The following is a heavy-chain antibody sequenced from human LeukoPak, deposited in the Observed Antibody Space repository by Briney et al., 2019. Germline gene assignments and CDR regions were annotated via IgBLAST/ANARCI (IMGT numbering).Heavy chain of an antibody. V-gene: IGHV4-59*08. J-gene: IGHJ4*02. CDR1: GGSISSYY. CDR2: IYYSGST. Sequence: PSETLSLTCTVSGGSISSYYWSWIRQPPGKGLEWIGYIYYSGSTNYNPSLKSRVTISVDTSKNQFSLKLSSVTAADTAVYYCARHPTAMDPVDYWGQGTLVTVSS. D-gene: IGHD5-18*01. CDR3: ARHPTAMDPVDY.